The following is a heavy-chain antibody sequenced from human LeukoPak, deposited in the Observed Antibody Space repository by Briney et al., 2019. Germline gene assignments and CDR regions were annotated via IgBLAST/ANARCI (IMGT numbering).Heavy chain of an antibody. Sequence: KPSETLSLTCAVYGGSFSGYYWNWIRQPPGKGLEWIGEINHSGSTNYNPSLKSRVTISVDTSKNQFSLKLSSVTAADTAVYYCARGRGYCSGGSCRSRYFDYWGQGTLVTVSS. J-gene: IGHJ4*02. CDR2: INHSGST. CDR1: GGSFSGYY. V-gene: IGHV4-34*01. D-gene: IGHD2-15*01. CDR3: ARGRGYCSGGSCRSRYFDY.